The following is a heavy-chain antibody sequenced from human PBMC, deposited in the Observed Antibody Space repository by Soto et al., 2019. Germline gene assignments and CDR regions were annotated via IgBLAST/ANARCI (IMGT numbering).Heavy chain of an antibody. CDR1: GFTFSSYW. Sequence: EVQLVESGGGLVQPGGSLRLSCAASGFTFSSYWMSWVRQAPGKGLEWVANIKENGRDKYYVDSVKGRFTISRDNDKNSLYLQMNSLRAEDMAVYYFARDKRWQQYGGQGTLVTVSS. CDR2: IKENGRDK. J-gene: IGHJ4*02. V-gene: IGHV3-7*01. CDR3: ARDKRWQQY.